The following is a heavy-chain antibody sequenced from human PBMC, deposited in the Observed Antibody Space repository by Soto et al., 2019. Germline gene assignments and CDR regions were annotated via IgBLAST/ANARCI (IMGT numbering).Heavy chain of an antibody. Sequence: QVQLVESGGGVFQPGRSLTLSCAASGFTFSRFSMHLVRQAPGKGLAWVAVISYDGSNTHYAESVKGRFNISRDDSKNTVFLQMNNLRGEDSAVYYCARDHGMFLSYYYYGMDVWGQGTTVSVSS. CDR1: GFTFSRFS. J-gene: IGHJ6*02. CDR3: ARDHGMFLSYYYYGMDV. V-gene: IGHV3-30-3*01. D-gene: IGHD3-10*02. CDR2: ISYDGSNT.